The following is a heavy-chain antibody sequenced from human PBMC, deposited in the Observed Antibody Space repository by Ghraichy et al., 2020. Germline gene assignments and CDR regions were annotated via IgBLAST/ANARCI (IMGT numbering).Heavy chain of an antibody. V-gene: IGHV4-34*01. CDR3: ACGKSYSARCFDY. D-gene: IGHD3-10*02. CDR1: GGSFSGYY. Sequence: TLSLTCAVYGGSFSGYYWSWIRQPPGKGLEWIGEINHSGSTNYNPSRKSRVTISVDTSKNQFSLKLSSVTAAAPAVYSCACGKSYSARCFDYWGQGTLVPVSS. CDR2: INHSGST. J-gene: IGHJ4*02.